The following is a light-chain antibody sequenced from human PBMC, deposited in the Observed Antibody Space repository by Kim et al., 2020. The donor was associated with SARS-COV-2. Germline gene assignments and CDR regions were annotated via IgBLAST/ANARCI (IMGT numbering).Light chain of an antibody. CDR3: QTWGTGIPV. V-gene: IGLV4-69*01. Sequence: ASVTLTCSLSSGHSSYAIAWHQQQPEKGPRYLMKLNGDGSHSKGDGIPDRFSGSSSGAERYLTISSLQSEDEADYYCQTWGTGIPVFGGGTQLTVL. J-gene: IGLJ3*02. CDR1: SGHSSYA. CDR2: LNGDGSH.